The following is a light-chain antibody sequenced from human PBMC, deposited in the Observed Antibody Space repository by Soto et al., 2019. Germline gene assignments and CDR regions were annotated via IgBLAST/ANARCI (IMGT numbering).Light chain of an antibody. Sequence: EIVLTQSPGTLSLSPGERATLSCRASQSIGSTYLAWYHQRPGQAPRLLIYGASSSATCIPDRFSDSGSGTDFALTISRLEPEDFAVYYCQQYGSSPITFGQGPRLEIK. CDR2: GAS. J-gene: IGKJ5*01. CDR3: QQYGSSPIT. CDR1: QSIGSTY. V-gene: IGKV3-20*01.